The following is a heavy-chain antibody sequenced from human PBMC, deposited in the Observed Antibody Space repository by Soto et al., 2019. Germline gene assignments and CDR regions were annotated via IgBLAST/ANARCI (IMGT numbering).Heavy chain of an antibody. D-gene: IGHD3-22*01. CDR2: IWYDGSNK. J-gene: IGHJ4*02. CDR1: GFTFSSYG. CDR3: AREMIVVVSTGAYYYFDY. V-gene: IGHV3-33*01. Sequence: PGGSLRLSCAASGFTFSSYGMHWVRQAPGKGLEWVAVIWYDGSNKYYADSVKGRFTISRDNSKNTLYLQMNSLRAEDTAVYYCAREMIVVVSTGAYYYFDYWGQGTLVTVS.